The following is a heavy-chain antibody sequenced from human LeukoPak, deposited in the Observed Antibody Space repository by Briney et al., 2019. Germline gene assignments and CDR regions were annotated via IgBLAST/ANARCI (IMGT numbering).Heavy chain of an antibody. CDR3: ARVKLELRPRLTYGMDV. CDR1: GYTFTDYY. Sequence: EASVTVSCVASGYTFTDYYIHWVRQAPGQGLEWMGWVNPNSGGTQYAQKFQGRVTMTRDTYISTAYIELSSLTSDDTAVYYCARVKLELRPRLTYGMDVWGLGTTVTVSS. J-gene: IGHJ6*02. V-gene: IGHV1-2*02. D-gene: IGHD1-7*01. CDR2: VNPNSGGT.